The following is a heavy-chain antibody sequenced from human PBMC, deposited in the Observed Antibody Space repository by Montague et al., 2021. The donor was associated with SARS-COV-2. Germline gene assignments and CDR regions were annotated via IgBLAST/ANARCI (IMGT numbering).Heavy chain of an antibody. V-gene: IGHV4-39*07. J-gene: IGHJ6*02. CDR3: ARVRYYGAGASLGMDV. CDR1: GGSISSSSYY. Sequence: SETLSLTCTVSGGSISSSSYYWGWIRQPPGKGLEWIESIYYSGSTYYNPSIKSRINIAVDTSKNQFSLKLCSVTAADTAVYYCARVRYYGAGASLGMDVWGQGTTVTVSS. D-gene: IGHD3-10*01. CDR2: IYYSGST.